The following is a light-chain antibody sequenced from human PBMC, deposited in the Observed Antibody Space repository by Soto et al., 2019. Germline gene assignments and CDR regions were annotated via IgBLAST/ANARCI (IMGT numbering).Light chain of an antibody. V-gene: IGKV3-20*01. CDR1: QSVSSSY. CDR2: GAS. CDR3: PQYGSSPYT. J-gene: IGKJ2*01. Sequence: EIVLTQSPGTLSLSPGERATLSCRASQSVSSSYLAWYQQKPGQAPRLLIYGASSRAPGIPDRFSGSGSGNDFTLTISRLEPEDFAVYYCPQYGSSPYTFGQGTRLEIK.